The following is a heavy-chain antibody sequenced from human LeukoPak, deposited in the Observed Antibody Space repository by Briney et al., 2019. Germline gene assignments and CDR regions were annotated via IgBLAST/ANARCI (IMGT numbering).Heavy chain of an antibody. V-gene: IGHV3-48*02. D-gene: IGHD2-15*01. CDR1: GLTVSSYS. CDR3: ARARASGRSGFDY. J-gene: IGHJ4*02. CDR2: TSSSSSTI. Sequence: GGSLRLSCVASGLTVSSYSMNWVRQAPGKGLEWVSYTSSSSSTIYYADSVKGRFTISRDNAKNSLDLQMNSLRDEDTAVYYCARARASGRSGFDYWGQGTLVTVSS.